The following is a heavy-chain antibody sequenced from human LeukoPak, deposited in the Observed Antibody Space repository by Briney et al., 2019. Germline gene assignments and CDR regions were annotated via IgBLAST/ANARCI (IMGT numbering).Heavy chain of an antibody. J-gene: IGHJ5*02. CDR1: GFTFSSCS. Sequence: GGSLRLSCAASGFTFSSCSMNWVRQAPGKGLEWVSSISSSSSYIYYADSVKGRFTISRDNAKNSLYLQMNSLRAEDTAVYYCARGSAAGIGDNWFDPWGQGTLVTVSS. CDR2: ISSSSSYI. V-gene: IGHV3-21*01. CDR3: ARGSAAGIGDNWFDP. D-gene: IGHD6-13*01.